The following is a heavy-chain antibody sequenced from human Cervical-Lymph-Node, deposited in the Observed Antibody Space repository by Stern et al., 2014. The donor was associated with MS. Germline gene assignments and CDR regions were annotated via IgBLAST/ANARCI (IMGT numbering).Heavy chain of an antibody. CDR2: ISPSGGST. CDR3: ARDLMIEVANYYHYGMDV. Sequence: VQLGQSGAEVKKPGASVKISCKASGYTLTSYYMHWVRQAPGQGLEWMGIISPSGGSTSYTQKFQGRVTLTTDTSTGTSYIGMSSLRSEDTAVYYCARDLMIEVANYYHYGMDVWGQGTTVTVSS. D-gene: IGHD5-12*01. V-gene: IGHV1-46*01. CDR1: GYTLTSYY. J-gene: IGHJ6*02.